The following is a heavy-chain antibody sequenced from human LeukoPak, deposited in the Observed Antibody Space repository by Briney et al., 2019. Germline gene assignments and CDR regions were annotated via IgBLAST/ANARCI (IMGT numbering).Heavy chain of an antibody. V-gene: IGHV4-4*09. CDR2: IYTSGST. CDR3: ASQVGATTSPFDY. CDR1: GGSISGYY. D-gene: IGHD1-26*01. Sequence: SETLSLTCTVSGGSISGYYWSWIRQPPGKGLEWIGYIYTSGSTNYNPSLKSRVTISVDTSRNQFSLKLSSVTAADTAVYYCASQVGATTSPFDYWGQGTLVTVSS. J-gene: IGHJ4*02.